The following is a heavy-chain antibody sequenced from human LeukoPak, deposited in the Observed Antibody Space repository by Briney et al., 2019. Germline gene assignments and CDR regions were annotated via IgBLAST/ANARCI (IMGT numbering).Heavy chain of an antibody. CDR1: GFTFSSYS. J-gene: IGHJ4*02. D-gene: IGHD6-19*01. CDR3: ARGPYSSGCNY. Sequence: PGTSLRLSCAVSGFTFSSYSMNWVRQAPGKGLEWVSSISSSSSYIYYADSVKGRFTISRDNAKNSLYLQMNSLRAEDTAVYYCARGPYSSGCNYWGQGTLVTVSS. V-gene: IGHV3-21*01. CDR2: ISSSSSYI.